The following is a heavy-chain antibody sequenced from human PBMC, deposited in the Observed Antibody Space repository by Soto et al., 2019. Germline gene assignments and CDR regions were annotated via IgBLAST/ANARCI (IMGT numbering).Heavy chain of an antibody. CDR2: ISTYNVDT. J-gene: IGHJ4*02. Sequence: GASVKVSCKTSGYTFISYGIVWVRQAPGQGLEWMGWISTYNVDTKYADKFQGRLTMSSDTSTTTAFMELRRLRSDDTAVYYCVRGGFAYGYLDYWGQGTLVTVSS. V-gene: IGHV1-18*01. CDR3: VRGGFAYGYLDY. D-gene: IGHD5-18*01. CDR1: GYTFISYG.